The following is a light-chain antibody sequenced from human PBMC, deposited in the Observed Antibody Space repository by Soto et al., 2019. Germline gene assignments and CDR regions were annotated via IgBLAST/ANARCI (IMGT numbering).Light chain of an antibody. CDR2: YNN. Sequence: QSVLTQPPSASETPGQTVSISCSGSNSNIASNTVNWYQHLPGTAPKLLSYYNNQRPSGVPDRFSGSKSGTSASLAISGLQSEDESDYYCAAWDDTLKRYVFGTGTKLTVL. V-gene: IGLV1-44*01. CDR3: AAWDDTLKRYV. CDR1: NSNIASNT. J-gene: IGLJ1*01.